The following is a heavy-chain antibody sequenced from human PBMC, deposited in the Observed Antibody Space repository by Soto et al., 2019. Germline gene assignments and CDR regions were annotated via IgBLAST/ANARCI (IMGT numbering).Heavy chain of an antibody. V-gene: IGHV3-23*01. CDR1: GFTFSSYA. J-gene: IGHJ3*02. CDR3: ANGLGGHVLLWFGEPDAFDI. D-gene: IGHD3-10*01. CDR2: ISGSGGST. Sequence: GGSLRLSCAASGFTFSSYAMSWVRQAPGKGLEWVSAISGSGGSTYYADSVKGRFTISRDNSKNTLYLQMNSLRAEDTAVYYCANGLGGHVLLWFGEPDAFDIWGQGTMVTVSS.